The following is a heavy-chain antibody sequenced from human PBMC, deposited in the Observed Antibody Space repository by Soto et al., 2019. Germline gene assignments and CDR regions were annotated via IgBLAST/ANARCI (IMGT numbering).Heavy chain of an antibody. Sequence: EVQLVESGGGLVQPGGSLRLSCAASEFTFSGRSVHWVRQAPGKGLVWVSGIDKVGTDSTYADSVESRFTCSIDNAKNTLYLQMCSLRVEDTAVYYCSRGWFGPDVWGKGTMVTVPS. CDR2: IDKVGTDS. CDR1: EFTFSGRS. CDR3: SRGWFGPDV. V-gene: IGHV3-74*01. J-gene: IGHJ6*03. D-gene: IGHD3-10*01.